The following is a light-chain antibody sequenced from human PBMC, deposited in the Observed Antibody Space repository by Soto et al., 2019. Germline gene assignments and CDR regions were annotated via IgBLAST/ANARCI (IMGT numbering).Light chain of an antibody. CDR1: QSISHW. CDR2: DAS. CDR3: QQYTNWMGT. Sequence: DIQMTQSPATLSASVGDSVTITCRASQSISHWLAWYQQKPGKAPKFLIYDASSLESGVPSRFSGSGSGTEFTLTISSLQPDDFAVYYCQQYTNWMGTSGQETKVNI. J-gene: IGKJ1*01. V-gene: IGKV1-5*01.